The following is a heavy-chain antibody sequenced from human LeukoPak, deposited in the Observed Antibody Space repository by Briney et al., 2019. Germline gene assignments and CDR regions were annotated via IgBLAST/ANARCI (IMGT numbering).Heavy chain of an antibody. CDR1: GFTFSSYG. J-gene: IGHJ6*02. Sequence: GRSLRLSCAVSGFTFSSYGMHWVRQAPGKGLEWVAVISYDGSNKYYADSVKGRFTISRDKSKNTLYLQMNSLRAEDTAVYYCAKDLLGGDSGSYYEVGELGMYVRGQGTTVTVSS. CDR2: ISYDGSNK. D-gene: IGHD1-26*01. V-gene: IGHV3-30*18. CDR3: AKDLLGGDSGSYYEVGELGMYV.